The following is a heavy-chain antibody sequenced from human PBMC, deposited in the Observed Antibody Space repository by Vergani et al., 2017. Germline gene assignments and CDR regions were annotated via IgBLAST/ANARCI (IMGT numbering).Heavy chain of an antibody. CDR1: GESFSSFY. Sequence: QVQLQQWGAGVVKPSGTLSLTCAVFGESFSSFYWSWIHQPPGKGLEWIGEINNDGHTNYNPSLESRVTVSRDTAKNQFSLNLMSVTAADTAMYYCARGRGDNWYFDLWGRGTLVTVSS. D-gene: IGHD3-16*01. V-gene: IGHV4-34*02. CDR3: ARGRGDNWYFDL. J-gene: IGHJ2*01. CDR2: INNDGHT.